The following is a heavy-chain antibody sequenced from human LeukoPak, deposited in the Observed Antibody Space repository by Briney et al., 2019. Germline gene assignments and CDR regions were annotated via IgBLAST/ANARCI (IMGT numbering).Heavy chain of an antibody. V-gene: IGHV1-24*01. Sequence: ASVKVSCKVSGYTLTELSMHWVRQAPGKGLEWMGGFDPEDGETIYAQKFQGRVTMTEDTSTDTAYMELSSLRSEDTAVYYCATILHSGLWFRELQFDYWGQGTLVAVSS. CDR2: FDPEDGET. D-gene: IGHD3-10*01. CDR3: ATILHSGLWFRELQFDY. J-gene: IGHJ4*02. CDR1: GYTLTELS.